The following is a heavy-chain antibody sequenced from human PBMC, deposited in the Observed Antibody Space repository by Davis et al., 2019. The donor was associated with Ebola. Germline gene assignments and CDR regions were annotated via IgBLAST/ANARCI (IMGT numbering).Heavy chain of an antibody. V-gene: IGHV3-48*02. D-gene: IGHD1-26*01. CDR1: GFTFSSYG. Sequence: PGGSLRLSCAASGFTFSSYGMNWVRQAPGKGLEWLSYSSGSNTKYYADSVKGRFTISRDNAKNSLYLQMNSLRHEDTAVYYCARDGAGATFDYWGQGTLVTVSS. CDR2: SSGSNTK. J-gene: IGHJ4*02. CDR3: ARDGAGATFDY.